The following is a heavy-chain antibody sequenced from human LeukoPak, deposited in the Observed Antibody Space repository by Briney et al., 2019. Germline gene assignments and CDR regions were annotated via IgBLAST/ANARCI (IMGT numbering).Heavy chain of an antibody. D-gene: IGHD6-13*01. CDR3: ARVAYTSRWSDS. CDR2: INPGGGGT. V-gene: IGHV1-46*01. J-gene: IGHJ4*02. Sequence: ASVKVSCKASGYTFTNYYMHWVRQAPGQGLEWMGIINPGGGGTTYAQKFQGRVTMTGDTSTSTVYMELSSLRSEDTAVYYCARVAYTSRWSDSWGQGTLVTVSS. CDR1: GYTFTNYY.